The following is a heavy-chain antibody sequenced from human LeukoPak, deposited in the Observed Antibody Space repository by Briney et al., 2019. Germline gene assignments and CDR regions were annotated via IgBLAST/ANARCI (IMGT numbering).Heavy chain of an antibody. J-gene: IGHJ4*02. CDR1: GFTFSSYS. CDR3: ARDPDYGDDY. V-gene: IGHV3-21*01. CDR2: ISSSSSYI. D-gene: IGHD4-17*01. Sequence: PGGSLRLPCAASGFTFSSYSMNWVRQAPGKGLEWVSSISSSSSYIYYADSVRGRFTISRDNAKNSLYLQMNSLRAEDTAVYYCARDPDYGDDYWGQGTLVTVSS.